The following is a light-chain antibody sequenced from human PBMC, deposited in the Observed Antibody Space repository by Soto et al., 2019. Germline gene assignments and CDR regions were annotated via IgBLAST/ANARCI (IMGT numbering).Light chain of an antibody. V-gene: IGKV3-20*01. Sequence: EIVLTQSPGTLSLSPGERATLSCRASQSVSSIYLAWYQQKPGQAPRLLIYGASSRATGIPDRFSGSGSGTDFALTISRLEPEDVAVYYCQQYGSSRWTFGQGPKVDIK. J-gene: IGKJ1*01. CDR3: QQYGSSRWT. CDR2: GAS. CDR1: QSVSSIY.